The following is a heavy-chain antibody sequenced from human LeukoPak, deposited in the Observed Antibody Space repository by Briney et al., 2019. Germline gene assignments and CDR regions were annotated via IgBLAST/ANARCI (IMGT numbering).Heavy chain of an antibody. V-gene: IGHV4-59*12. Sequence: SETLSLTCTVSGGSISSYYWSWIRQPPGKGLEWIGYIYHSGSTYYNPSLKSRVTISVDRSKNQFSLKLSSVTAADTAVYYCARVGLWPFDAFDIWGQGTMVTVSS. CDR3: ARVGLWPFDAFDI. CDR1: GGSISSYY. J-gene: IGHJ3*02. CDR2: IYHSGST. D-gene: IGHD5-18*01.